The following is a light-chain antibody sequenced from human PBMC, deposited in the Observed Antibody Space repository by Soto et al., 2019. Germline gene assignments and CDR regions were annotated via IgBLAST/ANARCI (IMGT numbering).Light chain of an antibody. CDR1: SSNIGHYS. J-gene: IGLJ3*02. V-gene: IGLV1-47*01. CDR3: SAWDHSLSGPV. Sequence: QSVLPPPPSASQTPGQRVTISFSGSSSNIGHYSVPWYQQLPGAAPRLLIYSDNQRPSGVPDRFSASKSGTSASLAISGFRSEDEADYFCSAWDHSLSGPVVGGGTQLTVL. CDR2: SDN.